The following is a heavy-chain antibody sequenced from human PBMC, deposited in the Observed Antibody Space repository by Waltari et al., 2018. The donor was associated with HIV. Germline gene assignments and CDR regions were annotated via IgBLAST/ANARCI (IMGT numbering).Heavy chain of an antibody. D-gene: IGHD4-17*01. CDR1: GGTFNRYS. CDR3: STSRQNNSYASDYGAYLLAS. CDR2: VIPVFGTV. Sequence: QVQLVQSGAEVKRPGSSVKVSCQASGGTFNRYSVSWVRQAPGQGREWLGGVIPVFGTVNYAKKFKDRLTLIADEAKGTAYMELTNLRSEDTALYYCSTSRQNNSYASDYGAYLLASWGQGTLVTVSS. J-gene: IGHJ4*02. V-gene: IGHV1-69*12.